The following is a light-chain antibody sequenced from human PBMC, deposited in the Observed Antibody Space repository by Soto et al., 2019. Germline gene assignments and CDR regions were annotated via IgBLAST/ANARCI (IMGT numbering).Light chain of an antibody. J-gene: IGLJ1*01. V-gene: IGLV1-40*01. CDR3: SSYTSGSTLPWV. CDR2: GVY. CDR1: SSNIGAGYD. Sequence: QSVLTQPPSVSGAPGQRVTISCTGSSSNIGAGYDVHWYQHHPGKAPKLIIFGVYDRPSGISDRFSGSKSGNTASLTIFGLQVEDEAVYYCSSYTSGSTLPWVFGTGTKVTV.